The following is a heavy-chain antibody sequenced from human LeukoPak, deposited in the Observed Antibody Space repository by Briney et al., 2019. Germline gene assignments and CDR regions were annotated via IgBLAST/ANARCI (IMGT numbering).Heavy chain of an antibody. CDR2: IYTSGGT. J-gene: IGHJ4*02. V-gene: IGHV4-4*07. D-gene: IGHD6-13*01. Sequence: PSETLSLTCTVSGGSISSYYWSWIRQPAGKGLEWIGRIYTSGGTNYNPSLKSRVTMSVDTSKNQFSLKLSSVTAADTAVYYCARGGGVAAAGSYYFDYWGQGTLVTVSS. CDR1: GGSISSYY. CDR3: ARGGGVAAAGSYYFDY.